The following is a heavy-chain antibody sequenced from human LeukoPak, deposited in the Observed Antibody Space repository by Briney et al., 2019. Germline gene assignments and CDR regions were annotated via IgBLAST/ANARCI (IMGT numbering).Heavy chain of an antibody. V-gene: IGHV1-2*06. CDR2: INPNSGGT. Sequence: ASVKVSCKASGYTFTGYYMHWVRQAPAQGLEWMGRINPNSGGTNYAQKFQGRVTMTRDTSISTAYMELSRLRSDDTAVYYCARGMWSDYDILTGYLEFDYWGQGTLVTVSS. J-gene: IGHJ4*02. D-gene: IGHD3-9*01. CDR1: GYTFTGYY. CDR3: ARGMWSDYDILTGYLEFDY.